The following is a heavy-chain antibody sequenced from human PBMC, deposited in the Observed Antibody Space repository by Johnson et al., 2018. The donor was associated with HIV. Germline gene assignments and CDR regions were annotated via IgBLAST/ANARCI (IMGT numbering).Heavy chain of an antibody. V-gene: IGHV3-66*01. Sequence: VQLVESGGGLVQPGGSLRLSCAASGFTVSSNYMNWVRQAPGKGLDWVSLIYSGDSTYYADSVKGSFSISRDNSKNTLYLQMNSLRAEDTALSYCARGRATGRGRSAFDIWGQGTMVTVSS. CDR2: IYSGDST. D-gene: IGHD1-14*01. CDR1: GFTVSSNY. CDR3: ARGRATGRGRSAFDI. J-gene: IGHJ3*02.